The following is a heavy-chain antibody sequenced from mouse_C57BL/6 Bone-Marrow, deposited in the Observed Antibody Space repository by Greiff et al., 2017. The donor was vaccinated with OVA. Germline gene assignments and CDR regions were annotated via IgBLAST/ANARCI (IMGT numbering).Heavy chain of an antibody. CDR3: TRDYGNYWFAY. CDR1: GFTFSSYA. V-gene: IGHV5-9-1*02. Sequence: EVKVEESGEGLVKPGGSLKLSCAASGFTFSSYAMSWVRQTPEKRLEWVAYISSGGDYIYYADTVKGRFTISRDNARNTLYLQMSSLKSEDTAMYYCTRDYGNYWFAYWGQGTLVTVSA. CDR2: ISSGGDYI. J-gene: IGHJ3*01. D-gene: IGHD2-1*01.